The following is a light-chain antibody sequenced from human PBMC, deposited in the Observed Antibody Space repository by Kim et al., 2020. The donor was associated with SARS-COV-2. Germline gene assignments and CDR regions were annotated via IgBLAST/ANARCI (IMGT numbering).Light chain of an antibody. CDR1: NIGSKN. CDR2: YDS. V-gene: IGLV3-21*04. Sequence: SYELTQPPSVSVAPGETARITCGGNNIGSKNVHWYQRKPGQAPVLVIYYDSDRPSGIPERFSGSNSGNSATLTITRVEAGDEADYYCQVWDMSSYHVVFG. J-gene: IGLJ3*02. CDR3: QVWDMSSYHVV.